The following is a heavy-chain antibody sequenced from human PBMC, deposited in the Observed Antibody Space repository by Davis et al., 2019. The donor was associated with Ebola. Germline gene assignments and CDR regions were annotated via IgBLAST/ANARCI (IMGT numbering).Heavy chain of an antibody. CDR2: ISGSGGST. D-gene: IGHD5-12*01. Sequence: GGSLRLSCVASGFTLSNDAMSWVRQAPGKGLEWVSAISGSGGSTYYADSVKGRFTISRDNSKNTLYLQMNSLRAEDTAVYYCAATPGYGFYYYYGMDVWGKGTTVTVSS. J-gene: IGHJ6*04. V-gene: IGHV3-23*01. CDR3: AATPGYGFYYYYGMDV. CDR1: GFTLSNDA.